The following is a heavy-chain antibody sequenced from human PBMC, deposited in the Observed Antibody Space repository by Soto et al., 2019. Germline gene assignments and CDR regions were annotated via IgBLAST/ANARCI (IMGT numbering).Heavy chain of an antibody. Sequence: VKVPCKASGYTFIGYGFXXXXQAAGQGLEGMGWISGYKGDTMYAQNFQGRVTMTTDASTNTXXIELRTLRTNETAVYYCARESGSAAPHHVYYAMDVWGQGTTVTVSS. CDR2: ISGYKGDT. CDR3: ARESGSAAPHHVYYAMDV. CDR1: GYTFIGYG. V-gene: IGHV1-18*04. J-gene: IGHJ6*02. D-gene: IGHD1-26*01.